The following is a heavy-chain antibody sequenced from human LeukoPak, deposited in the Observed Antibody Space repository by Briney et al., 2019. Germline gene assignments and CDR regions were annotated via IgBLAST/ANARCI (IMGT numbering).Heavy chain of an antibody. CDR2: IIPILGIA. V-gene: IGHV1-69*04. D-gene: IGHD5-12*01. Sequence: GASVKVSCKASGGTFSSYAISWVRQAPGQGFEWMGRIIPILGIANYAQKFQGRVTITADKSTSTAYMELSSLRSEDTAVYYCASESLGDGYNRPFDYWGQGTLVTVSS. J-gene: IGHJ4*02. CDR1: GGTFSSYA. CDR3: ASESLGDGYNRPFDY.